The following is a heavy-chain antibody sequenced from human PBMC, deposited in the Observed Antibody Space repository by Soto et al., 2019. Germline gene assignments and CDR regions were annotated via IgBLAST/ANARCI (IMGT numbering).Heavy chain of an antibody. J-gene: IGHJ4*02. Sequence: GGSLRLSCAASGFNVGAFAVNWVRQAPGKGLEWVSGISVSDAFIYYADSVRGRFSISRDASENILYLQMNSLRVDDTDLYYCTRETVAGITGLDYLGPGTLVTVSS. CDR1: GFNVGAFA. D-gene: IGHD1-20*01. CDR3: TRETVAGITGLDY. CDR2: ISVSDAFI. V-gene: IGHV3-23*01.